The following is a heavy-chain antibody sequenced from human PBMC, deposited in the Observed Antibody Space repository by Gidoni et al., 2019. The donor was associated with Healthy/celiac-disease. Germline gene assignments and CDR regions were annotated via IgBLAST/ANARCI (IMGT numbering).Heavy chain of an antibody. J-gene: IGHJ3*02. CDR2: ISGSGWST. Sequence: EVQLLESGGGLVQPGGSLRLSCAASGFTFSSSAMRWVRQAPGKGLEWVSAISGSGWSTYYADSVKGRFTISRDNSKNTLYMQMNSLRAEDTAVYYCAKDGTVAGQDAFDIWGQGTMVTVSS. V-gene: IGHV3-23*01. D-gene: IGHD6-19*01. CDR3: AKDGTVAGQDAFDI. CDR1: GFTFSSSA.